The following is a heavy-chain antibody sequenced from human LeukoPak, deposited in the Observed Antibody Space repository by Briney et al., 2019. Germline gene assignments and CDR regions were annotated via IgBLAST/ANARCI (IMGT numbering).Heavy chain of an antibody. J-gene: IGHJ5*02. CDR3: ARDNSVRDEAWWFNP. Sequence: VASVNVSCKAFGYTFTGYWMHWVRQAPGQGPEWMGVISPSGGSTIYAQKFKGRVTLTRDMSTSTDYLELSSLRSEDTAVYYCARDNSVRDEAWWFNPWGQGTLVTVSS. CDR2: ISPSGGST. D-gene: IGHD5-24*01. CDR1: GYTFTGYW. V-gene: IGHV1-46*01.